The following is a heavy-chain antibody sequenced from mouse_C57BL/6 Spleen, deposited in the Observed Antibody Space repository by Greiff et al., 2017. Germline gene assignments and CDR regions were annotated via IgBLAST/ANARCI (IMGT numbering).Heavy chain of an antibody. CDR3: ARQSDGYYFDY. V-gene: IGHV5-6*01. CDR2: ISSGGSYT. D-gene: IGHD2-3*01. CDR1: GFTFSSYG. J-gene: IGHJ2*01. Sequence: QRVESGGDLVKPGGSLKLSCAASGFTFSSYGMSWVRQTPDKRLEWVATISSGGSYTYYPDSVKGRFTISRDNAKNTLYLQMSSLKSEDTAMYYCARQSDGYYFDYWGQGTTLTVSS.